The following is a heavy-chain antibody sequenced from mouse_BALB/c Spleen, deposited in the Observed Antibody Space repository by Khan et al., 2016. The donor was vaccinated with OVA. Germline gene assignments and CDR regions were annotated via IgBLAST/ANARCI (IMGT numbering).Heavy chain of an antibody. V-gene: IGHV1-4*01. Sequence: VQLQESGAELAKPGASVKMSYKASGYTFTTYLMHWVKQRPGQGLEWIGYINPSTGYTEYNQIFKDKATLTADKSYSTAYMQLSSLTSEDSAVYYCAREGGLRRAWFAYWGQGTLVTVSA. J-gene: IGHJ3*01. CDR3: AREGGLRRAWFAY. CDR2: INPSTGYT. D-gene: IGHD2-4*01. CDR1: GYTFTTYL.